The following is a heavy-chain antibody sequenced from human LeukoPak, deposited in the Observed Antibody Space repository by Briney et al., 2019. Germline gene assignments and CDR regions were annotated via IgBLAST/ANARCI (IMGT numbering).Heavy chain of an antibody. CDR1: GYSISSGYY. J-gene: IGHJ4*02. CDR3: AREHSSGWSDY. Sequence: SETLSLTCTVSGYSISSGYYWGWIRQPPGKGLEWIGSIYHSGSTYYNPSLKSRVTISVDTSKNQFSLKLSSVTAADTAVYYCAREHSSGWSDYWGQGTLVTVSS. D-gene: IGHD6-19*01. CDR2: IYHSGST. V-gene: IGHV4-38-2*02.